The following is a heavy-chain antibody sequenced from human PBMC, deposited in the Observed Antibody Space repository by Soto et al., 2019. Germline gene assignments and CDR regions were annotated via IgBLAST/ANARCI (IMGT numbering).Heavy chain of an antibody. J-gene: IGHJ5*02. V-gene: IGHV3-73*01. Sequence: GGSLRLSCAASGFTFSGSAMHWVRQASGKGLEWVGRIRSKANNYATAYAASVRGRFTFSRDDSKNTAYLQMNSLKTEDTAVYYCAILCGSDCYDWFDPWGQGTLVTVSS. CDR3: AILCGSDCYDWFDP. D-gene: IGHD2-21*02. CDR2: IRSKANNYAT. CDR1: GFTFSGSA.